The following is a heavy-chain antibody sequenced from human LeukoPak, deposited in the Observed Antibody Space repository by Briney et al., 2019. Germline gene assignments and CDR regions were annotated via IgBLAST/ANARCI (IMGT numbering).Heavy chain of an antibody. CDR1: GYTLTELS. J-gene: IGHJ5*02. Sequence: ASVKVSCKVSGYTLTELSMHWVRQAPGKGLEWMGGFDPEGGETIYAQKFQGRVTMTEDTSTDTAYMELSSLRSEDTAVYYCATAPSYGSGWNWFDPWGQGTLVTVSS. D-gene: IGHD3-10*01. CDR2: FDPEGGET. CDR3: ATAPSYGSGWNWFDP. V-gene: IGHV1-24*01.